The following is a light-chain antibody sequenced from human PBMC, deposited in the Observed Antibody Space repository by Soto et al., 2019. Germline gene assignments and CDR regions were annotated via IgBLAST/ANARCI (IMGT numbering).Light chain of an antibody. J-gene: IGKJ1*01. CDR1: QSISRN. Sequence: DIQMTQSPSSLSASVGDRVTITCRASQSISRNLNWYQQKPGKAPKLLIFAASSLQSGVPSRFSGSRSGPDFTLTISSLQPDDFATYYCQQYHSYSLTFGQGTKV. V-gene: IGKV1-39*01. CDR2: AAS. CDR3: QQYHSYSLT.